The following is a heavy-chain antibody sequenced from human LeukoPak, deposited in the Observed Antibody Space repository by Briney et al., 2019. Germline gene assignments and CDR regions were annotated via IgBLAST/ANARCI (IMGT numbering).Heavy chain of an antibody. V-gene: IGHV3-23*01. Sequence: GGSLRLSCAASGFTFSSYAMSWVRQAPGKGLEWVSAISGSGGSTYYADSVKGRFTISIDNSKNTLYLQMNSLRAEDTAVYYCAKDDSSSWYGDAFDIWGQGTMVTVSS. CDR1: GFTFSSYA. D-gene: IGHD6-13*01. CDR2: ISGSGGST. J-gene: IGHJ3*02. CDR3: AKDDSSSWYGDAFDI.